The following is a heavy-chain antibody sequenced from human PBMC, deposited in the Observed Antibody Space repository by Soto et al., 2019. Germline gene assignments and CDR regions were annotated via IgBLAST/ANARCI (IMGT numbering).Heavy chain of an antibody. Sequence: PGGSLRLSCAASGFTFSSYAMHWVRQAPGKGLEWVAVISYDGSNKYYADSVKGRFTISRDNSKNTLYLQMNSLRAEDTAVYYCVAGKAAAGTLPWYYYYGMDVWGQGTTVTVS. V-gene: IGHV3-30-3*01. J-gene: IGHJ6*02. CDR3: VAGKAAAGTLPWYYYYGMDV. D-gene: IGHD6-13*01. CDR1: GFTFSSYA. CDR2: ISYDGSNK.